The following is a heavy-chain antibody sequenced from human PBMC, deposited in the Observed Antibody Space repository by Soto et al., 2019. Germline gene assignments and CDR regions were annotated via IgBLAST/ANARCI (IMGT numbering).Heavy chain of an antibody. Sequence: SETLSLTCLVSGGSINNSTYYWGWIRQPPGKGLEWIGSIYYSGATYYNPSLRSRITISMDRSKNHFSLKLTSVTAADTAIYYCSPVGIGTTTVDYWGQGTLVTVSS. V-gene: IGHV4-39*02. D-gene: IGHD5-12*01. CDR3: SPVGIGTTTVDY. CDR1: GGSINNSTYY. J-gene: IGHJ4*02. CDR2: IYYSGAT.